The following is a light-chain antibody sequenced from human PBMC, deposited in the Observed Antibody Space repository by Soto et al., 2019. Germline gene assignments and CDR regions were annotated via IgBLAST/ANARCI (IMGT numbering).Light chain of an antibody. CDR3: QQYGSSPRT. CDR2: GAS. CDR1: QSVSSSY. Sequence: LAPGERATLSCRASQSVSSSYLAWYQQKPGQAPRLLIYGASSRATGIPDRFSGSGSGTVFTLTISRLEPEDFAVYYCQQYGSSPRTFGQGTKV. V-gene: IGKV3-20*01. J-gene: IGKJ1*01.